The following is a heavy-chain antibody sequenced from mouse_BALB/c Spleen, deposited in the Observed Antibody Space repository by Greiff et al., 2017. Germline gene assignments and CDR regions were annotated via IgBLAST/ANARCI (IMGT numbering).Heavy chain of an antibody. CDR2: IDPENGNT. V-gene: IGHV14-1*02. CDR1: GFNIKDYY. J-gene: IGHJ1*01. CDR3: ARCLDWYFDV. Sequence: VQLQQSGAELVRPGALVKLSCKASGFNIKDYYMHWVKQRPEQGLEWIGWIDPENGNTIYDPKFQGKASITADTSSNTAYLQLSSLTSEDTAVYYCARCLDWYFDVWGAGTTVTVSS.